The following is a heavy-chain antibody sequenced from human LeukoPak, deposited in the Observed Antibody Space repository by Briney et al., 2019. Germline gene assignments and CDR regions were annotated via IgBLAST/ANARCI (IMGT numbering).Heavy chain of an antibody. V-gene: IGHV3-9*01. CDR3: AKDIGYGSGTGDY. Sequence: SLRLSCAASGFTFDDYAMHWVRQAPGKGLEWVSGISWNSGSIGYADSVKGRFTISRDNAKNSLYLQMNSLRAEDTALYYCAKDIGYGSGTGDYWGQGTLVTVSS. J-gene: IGHJ4*02. CDR1: GFTFDDYA. CDR2: ISWNSGSI. D-gene: IGHD3-10*01.